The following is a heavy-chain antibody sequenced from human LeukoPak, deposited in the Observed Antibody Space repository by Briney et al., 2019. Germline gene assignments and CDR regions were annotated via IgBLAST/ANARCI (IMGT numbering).Heavy chain of an antibody. CDR1: GFTFSNYG. D-gene: IGHD2-8*01. V-gene: IGHV3-33*01. Sequence: GGSLRLSCAASGFTFSNYGMHWVRQAPGKGLEWVAVIWYDGSNEYYAASVKGRFTISRDNSKNTLYLQMDSLRDEDTAVYYCAREQYADLYFDYWGQGTLVTVSS. CDR2: IWYDGSNE. CDR3: AREQYADLYFDY. J-gene: IGHJ4*02.